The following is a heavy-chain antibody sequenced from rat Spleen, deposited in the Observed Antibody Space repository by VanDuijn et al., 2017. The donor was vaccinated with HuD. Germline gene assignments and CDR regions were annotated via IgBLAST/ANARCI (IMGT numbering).Heavy chain of an antibody. V-gene: IGHV5-29*01. Sequence: EVQLVESDGGLVQPGKSLKLSCAASGFTFSDYYMAWVRQAPTKGLEWVATISYDGSSTYYRDSVKGRFTISRDNAQSTLSLQMDSLRSEDTATYYCARRHYGYTDYFDYWGQGVMVTVSS. CDR1: GFTFSDYY. D-gene: IGHD1-9*01. CDR3: ARRHYGYTDYFDY. J-gene: IGHJ2*01. CDR2: ISYDGSST.